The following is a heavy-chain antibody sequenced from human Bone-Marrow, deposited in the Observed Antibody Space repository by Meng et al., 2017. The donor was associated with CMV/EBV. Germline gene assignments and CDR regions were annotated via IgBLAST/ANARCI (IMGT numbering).Heavy chain of an antibody. CDR2: ISGSGGST. CDR3: AKGGSTTSYYYGMDV. V-gene: IGHV3-23*01. Sequence: GESLKISCAASGFTFSSYAMSWVRQAPGKGLEWVSAISGSGGSTYYADSVKGRFTISRDNSKNTLYLQMNSLRAEDTAVYYCAKGGSTTSYYYGMDVWGQGTTVTVSS. J-gene: IGHJ6*02. CDR1: GFTFSSYA. D-gene: IGHD2-2*01.